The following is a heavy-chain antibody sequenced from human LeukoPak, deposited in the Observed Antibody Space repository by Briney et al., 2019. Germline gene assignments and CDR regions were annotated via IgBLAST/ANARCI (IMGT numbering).Heavy chain of an antibody. CDR1: GGSISSGGYY. D-gene: IGHD5-18*01. CDR3: ASRIDYSYGIDY. Sequence: PSQTLSLTCTVSGGSISSGGYYWSWIRQHPGKGLEWIGYIYYSGSTYYNPSLKSRVTISEDTSKNQFSLELSSVTAADTAVYYCASRIDYSYGIDYRGQGTLVTVSS. V-gene: IGHV4-31*03. J-gene: IGHJ4*02. CDR2: IYYSGST.